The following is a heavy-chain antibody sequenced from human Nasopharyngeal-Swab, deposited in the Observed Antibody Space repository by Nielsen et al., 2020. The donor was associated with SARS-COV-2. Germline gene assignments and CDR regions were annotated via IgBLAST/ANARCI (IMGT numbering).Heavy chain of an antibody. V-gene: IGHV3-23*01. D-gene: IGHD6-19*01. Sequence: GGSLRPSCAASGFASSSYAMSWVRQTPGKGLEWVSSFSGSSGKTYYADYVKGRFTISRDTSKNTLYLQMNSLRADDTAVYYCAKDGGGWYTSGWYYFDYWGQGTLVTVSS. CDR3: AKDGGGWYTSGWYYFDY. CDR1: GFASSSYA. J-gene: IGHJ4*02. CDR2: FSGSSGKT.